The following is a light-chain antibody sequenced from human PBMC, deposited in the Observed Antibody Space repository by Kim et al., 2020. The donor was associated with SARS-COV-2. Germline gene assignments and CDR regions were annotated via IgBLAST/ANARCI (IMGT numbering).Light chain of an antibody. CDR3: QVWDGGSDLWV. Sequence: SSELTQPPSVSVAPGMTATITCGGDHIGSNSVHWYQQRPGQAPVLVIYYDNDRPSGIPERFSGSNSGSTATLAISRVEAGDEADYYCQVWDGGSDLWVFGGGTQLTVL. CDR2: YDN. V-gene: IGLV3-21*04. J-gene: IGLJ3*02. CDR1: HIGSNS.